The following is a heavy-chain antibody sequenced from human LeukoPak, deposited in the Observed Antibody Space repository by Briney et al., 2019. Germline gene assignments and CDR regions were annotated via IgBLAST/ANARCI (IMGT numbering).Heavy chain of an antibody. CDR2: ISSSSSYI. J-gene: IGHJ6*03. CDR3: ARTRGYCSSTSCSYYYYYYMDA. CDR1: GFTFSSYS. Sequence: GGSLRLSCAASGFTFSSYSMNWVRQAPGKGLEWVSSISSSSSYIYYADSVKGRFTISRDNAKNSLYLQMNSLRAEDTAVYYCARTRGYCSSTSCSYYYYYYMDAWGKGTTVTVSS. D-gene: IGHD2-2*03. V-gene: IGHV3-21*01.